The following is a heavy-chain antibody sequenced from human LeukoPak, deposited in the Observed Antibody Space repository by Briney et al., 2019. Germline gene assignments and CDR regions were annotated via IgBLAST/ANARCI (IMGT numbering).Heavy chain of an antibody. V-gene: IGHV4-61*01. J-gene: IGHJ4*02. CDR3: ARDVVIGSYPHFDY. D-gene: IGHD1-26*01. Sequence: SETLSLTCTVSGGSVSSGSYYWSWIRQPPGKGLEWIGYIYYSGSTNYNPSLNSRVTISVDTSKNQFSLKLSSVSAADTAVYYCARDVVIGSYPHFDYWGQGTLVTVSS. CDR1: GGSVSSGSYY. CDR2: IYYSGST.